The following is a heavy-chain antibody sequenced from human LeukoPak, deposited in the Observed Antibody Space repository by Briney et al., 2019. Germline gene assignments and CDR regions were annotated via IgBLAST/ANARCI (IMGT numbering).Heavy chain of an antibody. D-gene: IGHD6-19*01. CDR1: GGTFSSYA. Sequence: ASVKVSCKTSGGTFSSYAISWVRQAPGQGLEWMGGIIPIFGTANYAQKFQGRVTITADKSTSTAYMELSSLRSEDTAVYYCARDSSGWYYDYWGQGTLVTVSS. CDR2: IIPIFGTA. J-gene: IGHJ4*02. CDR3: ARDSSGWYYDY. V-gene: IGHV1-69*06.